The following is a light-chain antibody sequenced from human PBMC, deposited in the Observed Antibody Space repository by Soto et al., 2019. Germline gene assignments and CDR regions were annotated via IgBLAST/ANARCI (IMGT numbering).Light chain of an antibody. CDR1: SSDVGAYDY. CDR3: SSFTTSTSYV. J-gene: IGLJ1*01. V-gene: IGLV2-14*03. Sequence: QSVLTQPASVSGSPGQSITISCTGTSSDVGAYDYVSWYQQHPGEVPKLMIFDVSDRPSGVSNRFSGSKSGNTASLTISGLQAEDEADYYCSSFTTSTSYVSGTGTKLTVL. CDR2: DVS.